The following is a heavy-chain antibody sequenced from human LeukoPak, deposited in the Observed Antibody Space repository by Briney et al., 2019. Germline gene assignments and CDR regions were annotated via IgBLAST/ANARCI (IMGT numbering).Heavy chain of an antibody. CDR1: GDSIYNSDYY. D-gene: IGHD2-8*01. V-gene: IGHV4-39*07. J-gene: IGHJ4*02. CDR2: IFYAGST. CDR3: ARGSLTEDY. Sequence: SETLSLTCTVSGDSIYNSDYYWGWVRQPPGEGLEWIGSIFYAGSTYYNPSLKSRVTLLVDTSKNQVSLKLNSVTAADTAMFYCARGSLTEDYWGQGTLVTVSS.